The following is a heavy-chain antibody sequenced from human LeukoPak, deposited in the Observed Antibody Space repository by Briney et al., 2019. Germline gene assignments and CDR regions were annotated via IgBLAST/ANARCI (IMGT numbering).Heavy chain of an antibody. V-gene: IGHV4-4*02. D-gene: IGHD2-15*01. CDR1: GGSISSSNW. Sequence: PSETLSPTCTVSGGSISSSNWWSWVRQPPGKGLEWIGQIYHSGSTNYNPSLKSRVTISVDKSKNQFSLKLRSVTAADTAVYYCARPLSLGYCSGGSCYGRGAWFDRWGQGTLVTVSS. CDR2: IYHSGST. J-gene: IGHJ5*02. CDR3: ARPLSLGYCSGGSCYGRGAWFDR.